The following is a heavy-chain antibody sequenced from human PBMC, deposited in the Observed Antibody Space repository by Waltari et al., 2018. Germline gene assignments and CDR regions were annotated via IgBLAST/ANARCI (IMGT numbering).Heavy chain of an antibody. CDR3: ARHDYYYDSRATLRAFDI. CDR1: GGSISSSSYY. CDR2: IYYSGST. J-gene: IGHJ3*02. V-gene: IGHV4-39*01. D-gene: IGHD3-22*01. Sequence: QLQLQESGPGLVKPSETLSLTCTVSGGSISSSSYYWDWIRQPPGKGLEWIGSIYYSGSTYYNPSLKSRVTRAVDTSKNQISLKLGSVTAADTAVYYCARHDYYYDSRATLRAFDIWGQGTMVTVSS.